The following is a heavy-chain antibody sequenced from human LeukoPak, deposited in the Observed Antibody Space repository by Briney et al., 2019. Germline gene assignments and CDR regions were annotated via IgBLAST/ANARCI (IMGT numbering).Heavy chain of an antibody. CDR1: GFTFSSHG. V-gene: IGHV3-7*01. CDR2: IKQDGSEK. Sequence: GGSLRLSCAASGFTFSSHGMNWVRQAPGKGLEWVANIKQDGSEKYYVDSVKGRFTISRDNAKNSLYLQMNSLRAEDTAVYYCARGAYYGSGSFYDYWGQGTLVTVSS. D-gene: IGHD3-10*01. CDR3: ARGAYYGSGSFYDY. J-gene: IGHJ4*02.